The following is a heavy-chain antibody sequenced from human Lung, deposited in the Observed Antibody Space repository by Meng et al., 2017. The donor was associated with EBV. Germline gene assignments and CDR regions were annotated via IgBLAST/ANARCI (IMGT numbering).Heavy chain of an antibody. V-gene: IGHV1-18*01. D-gene: IGHD6-19*01. CDR1: GYSFGSYG. CDR3: ARDQGYSSGYFDF. Sequence: QLQLWQSGGEVKKPGASVKVSCKASGYSFGSYGISWVRQAPGQGLEWMGWISAYSGNTNYAQKFQGRVTMTTDTSTRTAYMELRSLSSDDTAVYYCARDQGYSSGYFDFWGQGTLVTVSS. J-gene: IGHJ4*02. CDR2: ISAYSGNT.